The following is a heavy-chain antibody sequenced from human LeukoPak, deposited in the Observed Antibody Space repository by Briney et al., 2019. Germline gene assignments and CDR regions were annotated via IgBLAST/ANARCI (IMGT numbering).Heavy chain of an antibody. D-gene: IGHD3-22*01. Sequence: GGSLRLSCAASGFTVSSNYMSWVRQAPGKGLEWVAGISDSGGRTNYADSVKGRFTISRDNPKNTLYLQMNSLRTEDTAVYFCAKRGVVIRVILVGFHKEAYYFDSWGQGALVTVSS. CDR3: AKRGVVIRVILVGFHKEAYYFDS. CDR2: ISDSGGRT. J-gene: IGHJ4*02. CDR1: GFTVSSNY. V-gene: IGHV3-23*01.